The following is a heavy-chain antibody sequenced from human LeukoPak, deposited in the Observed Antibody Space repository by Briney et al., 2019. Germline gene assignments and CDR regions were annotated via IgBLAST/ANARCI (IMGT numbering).Heavy chain of an antibody. V-gene: IGHV1-18*01. Sequence: ASVQVSCKASGYTFTSYGISCLRQPTGQRLEGMGWISAHNGNTTYAQKLQGRVTMTTDTSTSTAYMELRSLRSDDTAVYYCARELGDYDSSGYYLHYYYYYGMDVWGQGTTVTVSS. CDR1: GYTFTSYG. CDR2: ISAHNGNT. D-gene: IGHD3-22*01. CDR3: ARELGDYDSSGYYLHYYYYYGMDV. J-gene: IGHJ6*02.